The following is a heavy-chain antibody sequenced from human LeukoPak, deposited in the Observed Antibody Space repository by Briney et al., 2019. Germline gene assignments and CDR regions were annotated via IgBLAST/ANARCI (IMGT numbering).Heavy chain of an antibody. J-gene: IGHJ4*02. Sequence: GGSLRLSCAASGFTFDDYAMHWVRQAPGKGLEWVSLISWDGGSTYYADSVKGRFTISRDNSKNSLYLQMNSLRAEDTALYYCAKAAYNWNYFDYWGQGTLVTVSS. CDR1: GFTFDDYA. CDR3: AKAAYNWNYFDY. V-gene: IGHV3-43D*03. D-gene: IGHD1-20*01. CDR2: ISWDGGST.